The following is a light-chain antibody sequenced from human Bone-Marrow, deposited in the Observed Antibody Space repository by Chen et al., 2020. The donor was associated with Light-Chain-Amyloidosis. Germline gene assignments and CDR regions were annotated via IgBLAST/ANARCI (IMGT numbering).Light chain of an antibody. CDR1: IDINVGSYR. J-gene: IGLJ3*02. CDR2: FKSDSED. Sequence: QPVLTQPSSLSPSPGASASLTCTFRIDINVGSYRIYWYQQKPGSPPQYLLRFKSDSEDQRGSGVPSRFSGSRDVSANAGILLISGLQSEDEADYYCMIWHSTAWVFGGGTKLTVL. CDR3: MIWHSTAWV. V-gene: IGLV5-45*02.